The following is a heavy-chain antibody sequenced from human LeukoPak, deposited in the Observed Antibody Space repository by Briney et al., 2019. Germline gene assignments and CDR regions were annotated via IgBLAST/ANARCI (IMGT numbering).Heavy chain of an antibody. V-gene: IGHV3-66*01. J-gene: IGHJ3*02. CDR3: AAPYDTNAFDI. CDR2: IYGGGST. D-gene: IGHD3-9*01. Sequence: GGSLRLSCAASGFTVSSNYMSWVRQAPGKGLEWVSIIYGGGSTYYADSMKGRFTISRDKSKNTPYLQMNSLRADDTAVYYCAAPYDTNAFDIWGQGTVVTVSS. CDR1: GFTVSSNY.